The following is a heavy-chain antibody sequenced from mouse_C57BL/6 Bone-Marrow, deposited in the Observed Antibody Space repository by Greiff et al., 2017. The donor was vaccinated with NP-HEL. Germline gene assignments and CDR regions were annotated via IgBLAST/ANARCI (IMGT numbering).Heavy chain of an antibody. CDR2: INPNNGGT. D-gene: IGHD1-1*01. CDR1: GYTFTDYY. J-gene: IGHJ2*01. Sequence: EVQLQQSGPELVKPGASVKISCKASGYTFTDYYMNWVKQSHGKSLEWIGDINPNNGGTSYNQKFKGKATLTVDKSSSTAYMELRSLTSEDSAVYYCARGGALYYGSSRDFDYWGQGTTLTVSS. V-gene: IGHV1-26*01. CDR3: ARGGALYYGSSRDFDY.